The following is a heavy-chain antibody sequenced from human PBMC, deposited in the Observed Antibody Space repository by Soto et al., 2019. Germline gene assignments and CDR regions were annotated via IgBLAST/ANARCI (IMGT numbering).Heavy chain of an antibody. J-gene: IGHJ5*01. Sequence: PVGSLRLSCETSGFMFTTSGMHWVRQAPGKGLEWVSGIWLDGSERYYSDSVKGRFTISRDNSKNMLFLEMNSLRVEDTAVYFCARDASGTTSFLVSWGQGALVTVSS. D-gene: IGHD1-1*01. V-gene: IGHV3-33*01. CDR1: GFMFTTSG. CDR3: ARDASGTTSFLVS. CDR2: IWLDGSER.